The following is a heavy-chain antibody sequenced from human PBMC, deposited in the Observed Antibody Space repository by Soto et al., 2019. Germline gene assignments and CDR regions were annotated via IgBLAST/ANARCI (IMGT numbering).Heavy chain of an antibody. CDR2: MNPNSGNT. CDR3: ARHRSGLYDYGMDV. J-gene: IGHJ6*02. D-gene: IGHD6-19*01. CDR1: GYTFTSYD. V-gene: IGHV1-8*01. Sequence: QVQLVQSGAEVKKPGASVKVSCKASGYTFTSYDINWVRQATGQGLEWMGWMNPNSGNTGYAQKFQGRVTXXRXTXXSTAYMELSSLRSEDTAVYYCARHRSGLYDYGMDVWGQGTTVTVSS.